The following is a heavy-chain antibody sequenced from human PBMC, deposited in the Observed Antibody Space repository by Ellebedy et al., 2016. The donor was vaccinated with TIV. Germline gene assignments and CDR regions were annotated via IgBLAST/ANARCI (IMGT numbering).Heavy chain of an antibody. V-gene: IGHV3-23*01. D-gene: IGHD6-13*01. CDR3: AKDGLRDSSSWYSGVWFDP. CDR2: ISGSGGST. CDR1: GFTFSSYA. J-gene: IGHJ5*02. Sequence: GESLKISXAASGFTFSSYAMSWVRQAPGKGLEWVSAISGSGGSTYYADSVKGRFTISRDNSKNTLYLQMNSLRAEDTAVYYCAKDGLRDSSSWYSGVWFDPWGQGTLVTVSS.